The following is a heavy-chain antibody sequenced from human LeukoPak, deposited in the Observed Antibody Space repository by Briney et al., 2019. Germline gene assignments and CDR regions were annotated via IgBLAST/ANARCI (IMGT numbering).Heavy chain of an antibody. CDR2: INPNSGGT. J-gene: IGHJ4*02. V-gene: IGHV1-2*02. CDR1: GYTFTVYY. Sequence: ASVKVSCKASGYTFTVYYMHWVRQAPGQGLEWMGWINPNSGGTNYAQKFQGRVTMTRDTSISTAYMELSRLRSDDTAVYYCATVGYSGYDSSLFDYWGQGTLVTVSS. D-gene: IGHD5-12*01. CDR3: ATVGYSGYDSSLFDY.